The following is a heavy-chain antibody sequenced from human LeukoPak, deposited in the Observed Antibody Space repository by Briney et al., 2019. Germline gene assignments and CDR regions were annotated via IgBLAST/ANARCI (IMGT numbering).Heavy chain of an antibody. D-gene: IGHD3-22*01. V-gene: IGHV4-38-2*01. J-gene: IGHJ2*01. Sequence: SETLSLTCAVSGYSISSGYYWGWIRQPPGKGLEWIGSIYHSGSTYYNPSLKSRVTISVDTSKNQFSLKLSSVTAADTAVYYYARRPYDSSGYYPYWYFDLWGRGTLVTVSS. CDR2: IYHSGST. CDR3: ARRPYDSSGYYPYWYFDL. CDR1: GYSISSGYY.